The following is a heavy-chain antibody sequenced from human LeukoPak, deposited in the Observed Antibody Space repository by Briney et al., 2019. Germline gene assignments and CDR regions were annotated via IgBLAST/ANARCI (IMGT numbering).Heavy chain of an antibody. J-gene: IGHJ4*02. CDR1: GFTFSSYS. CDR2: ISSSSSYI. Sequence: GGSLRLSCAASGFTFSSYSMNWVRQAPGKGLEWVSSISSSSSYIYYADSVKGRFTISRDNAKNSLYLQMNGLRAEDTAVYYCARVGYYYDSSGYYADYWGQGTLVTVSS. CDR3: ARVGYYYDSSGYYADY. V-gene: IGHV3-21*01. D-gene: IGHD3-22*01.